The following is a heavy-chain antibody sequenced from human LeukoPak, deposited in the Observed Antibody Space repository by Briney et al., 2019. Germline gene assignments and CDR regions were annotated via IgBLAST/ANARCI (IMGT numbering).Heavy chain of an antibody. V-gene: IGHV4-39*01. D-gene: IGHD3-3*01. CDR3: ARLRIADYYDFWSGYPTHHNRFDP. Sequence: PSETLSLTCTVSGGSISSSSYYWGWIRQPPGKGLEWIGSIYYSGRAYYNPSLKSRVTISVDTSKNQFSLKLSSVTAADTAVYYCARLRIADYYDFWSGYPTHHNRFDPWGQGTLVTVSS. CDR2: IYYSGRA. J-gene: IGHJ5*02. CDR1: GGSISSSSYY.